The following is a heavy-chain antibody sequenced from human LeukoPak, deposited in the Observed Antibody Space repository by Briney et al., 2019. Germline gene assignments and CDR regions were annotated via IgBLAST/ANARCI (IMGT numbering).Heavy chain of an antibody. CDR1: GGSFSGYY. Sequence: KTSETLSLTCAVYGGSFSGYYWSWIRQPPGKGLEWIGEINHSGSTNYNPSLKSRVTISVDTSKNQFSLKLSSVTAADTAVYYCAIFGVVSRNASSDYWGQGTLVTVSS. CDR2: INHSGST. D-gene: IGHD3-3*01. J-gene: IGHJ4*02. CDR3: AIFGVVSRNASSDY. V-gene: IGHV4-34*01.